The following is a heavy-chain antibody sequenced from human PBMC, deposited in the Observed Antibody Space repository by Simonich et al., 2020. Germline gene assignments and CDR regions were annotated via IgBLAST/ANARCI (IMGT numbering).Heavy chain of an antibody. CDR2: IYDSGIP. CDR1: GGSISSYY. Sequence: QVQLQESGPGLVKPSETLSLTCTVSGGSISSYYWSWFRQPPGKGLEWIGYIYDSGIPNYNPSLKSRVTISVDTSKNQFSLKLSSVTAADTAVYYCARHDRWLQFYFDYWGQGTLVTVSS. CDR3: ARHDRWLQFYFDY. J-gene: IGHJ4*02. V-gene: IGHV4-59*08. D-gene: IGHD5-12*01.